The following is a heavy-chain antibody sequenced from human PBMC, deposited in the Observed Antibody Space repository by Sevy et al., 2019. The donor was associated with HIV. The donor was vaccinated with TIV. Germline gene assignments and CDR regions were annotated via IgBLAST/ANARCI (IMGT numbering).Heavy chain of an antibody. CDR1: GGSINSDH. V-gene: IGHV4-59*08. Sequence: SETLSLTYTVSGGSINSDHWNWIRQPPGKGLEWIGYVYYTGGTNYNPSLKNRVTISVDRTKNQFSLKLTSVTAADTALYYCARRNDFDIWGQGTMVTVSS. CDR2: VYYTGGT. J-gene: IGHJ3*02. CDR3: ARRNDFDI.